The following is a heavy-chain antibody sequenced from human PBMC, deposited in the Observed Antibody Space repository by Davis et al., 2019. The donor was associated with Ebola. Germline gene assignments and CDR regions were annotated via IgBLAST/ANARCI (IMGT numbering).Heavy chain of an antibody. Sequence: WESLKISCRGSGYNVTNYWISWVRQMPGKGLEWMGRIDPSDSYTNYSPSFQGHVTISADKSISTAYLQWSSLKASHTAMYYCARHPGSTWGGVNWFDPWGQGTLVTVSS. J-gene: IGHJ5*02. CDR1: GYNVTNYW. D-gene: IGHD2-2*01. CDR3: ARHPGSTWGGVNWFDP. V-gene: IGHV5-10-1*01. CDR2: IDPSDSYT.